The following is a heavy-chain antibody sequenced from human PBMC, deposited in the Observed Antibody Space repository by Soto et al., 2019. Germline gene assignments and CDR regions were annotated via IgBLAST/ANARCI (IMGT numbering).Heavy chain of an antibody. J-gene: IGHJ6*02. CDR1: GFTFSSYS. D-gene: IGHD6-13*01. CDR3: ARGRGAAGTDSVQCYGMGV. CDR2: ISSSSSYI. Sequence: EVQLVESGGGLVKPGGSLRLSCAASGFTFSSYSMNWVRQAPGKGLEWVSSISSSSSYIYYAVSVKGRCTISRDNAKNSLYLQMNSLRAEDTAVYYRARGRGAAGTDSVQCYGMGVWGQGTTVTVSS. V-gene: IGHV3-21*01.